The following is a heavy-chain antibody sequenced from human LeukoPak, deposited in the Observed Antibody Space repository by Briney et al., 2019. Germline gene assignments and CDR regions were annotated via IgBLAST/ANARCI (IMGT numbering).Heavy chain of an antibody. V-gene: IGHV1-69*13. CDR1: GGTHTNCA. D-gene: IGHD7-27*01. CDR2: IIPFFATT. Sequence: SVKVSCKGPGGTHTNCAISWVRQPRGQGLAWMGGIIPFFATTNYAQMFQGRVTITADESTSTAHMELSSLIFEDTAVYYCARRGAGDHRNHFDYWGQGTLVTGSS. J-gene: IGHJ4*02. CDR3: ARRGAGDHRNHFDY.